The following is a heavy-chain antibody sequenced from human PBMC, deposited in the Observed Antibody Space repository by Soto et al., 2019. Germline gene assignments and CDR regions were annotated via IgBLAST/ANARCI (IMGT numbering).Heavy chain of an antibody. D-gene: IGHD3-10*01. CDR2: IYYSGST. CDR3: ASWVDGSGSYTH. Sequence: PSETLSLTCTVSGGSISSYYWSWIRQPPGKGLEWIGYIYYSGSTNYNPSLKGRVTISVDTSKNQFSLKLSSVTAADTAVYYCASWVDGSGSYTHWGQGTLVTVS. CDR1: GGSISSYY. V-gene: IGHV4-59*08. J-gene: IGHJ4*02.